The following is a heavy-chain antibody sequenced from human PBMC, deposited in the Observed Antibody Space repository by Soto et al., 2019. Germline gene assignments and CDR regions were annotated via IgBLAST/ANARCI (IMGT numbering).Heavy chain of an antibody. CDR3: ARGAGLVEMATSDLSY. CDR2: IIPIFGTA. Sequence: QVQLVQSGAEVKKPGYSVKVSCKASGGTFSSYAISWVRQAPGQGLEWTGGIIPIFGTANYAQKFQGRVTITADESTSTAYMELSSLRSEDTAVYYCARGAGLVEMATSDLSYWGQGTLVTVSS. J-gene: IGHJ4*02. V-gene: IGHV1-69*12. CDR1: GGTFSSYA. D-gene: IGHD2-2*01.